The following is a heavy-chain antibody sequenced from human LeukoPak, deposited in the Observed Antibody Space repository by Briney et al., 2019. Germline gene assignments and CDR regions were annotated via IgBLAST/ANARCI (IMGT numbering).Heavy chain of an antibody. J-gene: IGHJ4*02. CDR1: GFTFSNYA. D-gene: IGHD1-14*01. CDR3: ARGERVVYYDY. V-gene: IGHV3-23*01. Sequence: GASLRLSCAASGFTFSNYAMSWVRQAPGKGLEWVSAILGSGGSTYYADSVKGRFTISRDNSKNTLYLQMNSLRAEDTAVYYCARGERVVYYDYWGQGTLVTVSS. CDR2: ILGSGGST.